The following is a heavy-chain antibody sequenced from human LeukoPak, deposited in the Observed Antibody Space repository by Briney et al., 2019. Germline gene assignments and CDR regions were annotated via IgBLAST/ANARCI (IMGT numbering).Heavy chain of an antibody. CDR3: AKGDDSSGYYFDY. Sequence: GGSLRLSCAASGFTFSDYYMSWIRQAPGKGLEWVSYISSSGSTIYYADSVKGRFTISRDNAKNTLYLQMNSLRAEDTAVYYCAKGDDSSGYYFDYWGQGTLVTVSS. CDR1: GFTFSDYY. J-gene: IGHJ4*02. D-gene: IGHD3-22*01. CDR2: ISSSGSTI. V-gene: IGHV3-11*04.